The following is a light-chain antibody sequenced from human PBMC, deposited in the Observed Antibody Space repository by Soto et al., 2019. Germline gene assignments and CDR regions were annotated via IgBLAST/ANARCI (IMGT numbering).Light chain of an antibody. V-gene: IGKV1-5*01. Sequence: DIQMTQSPSTLSASVGDRVTITCRASQSISSWLAWYQQKPGKAPKLLIYDASSLESGVPSRFSGSGSGTEFTLTISSLQPDDFATYYCQQYNSYWWPFGQGTKVEIK. CDR1: QSISSW. J-gene: IGKJ1*01. CDR3: QQYNSYWWP. CDR2: DAS.